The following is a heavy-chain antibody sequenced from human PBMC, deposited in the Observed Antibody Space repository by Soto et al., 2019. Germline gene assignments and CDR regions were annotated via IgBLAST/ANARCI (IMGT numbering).Heavy chain of an antibody. CDR1: GYAFTTYN. J-gene: IGHJ5*02. CDR3: TRGHNWLAP. V-gene: IGHV1-8*01. Sequence: QVQLVQSGAEVKKPGASVKVSCKASGYAFTTYNINWVRQAPGQGLEWMGWTNPNSGHTGYAQKFQGRITMTRDTSLSTAYMELSSLRSEDTAIYYCTRGHNWLAPWGQGTLVTVSS. CDR2: TNPNSGHT.